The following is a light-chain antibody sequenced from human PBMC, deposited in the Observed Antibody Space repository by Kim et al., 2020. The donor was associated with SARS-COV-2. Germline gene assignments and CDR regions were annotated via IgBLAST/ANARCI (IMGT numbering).Light chain of an antibody. CDR2: AAS. Sequence: DIQMTQSPSSVSASVGDRVTITCRASQGISSWLDWYQQKPGKAPKLLIYAASSLQSGVPSRFSGSGSGTDFTLTISSLQPEDFATYYCQQANSFPWTFGQGTKVDNK. CDR3: QQANSFPWT. CDR1: QGISSW. V-gene: IGKV1-12*01. J-gene: IGKJ1*01.